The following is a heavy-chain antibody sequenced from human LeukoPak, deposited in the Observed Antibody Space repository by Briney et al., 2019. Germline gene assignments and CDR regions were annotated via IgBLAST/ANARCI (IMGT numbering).Heavy chain of an antibody. J-gene: IGHJ6*02. Sequence: GGSLRLSCAASGFTFSSYGMHWVRKARGKGLEWVAVISYDGSNKYYADSVKGRFTISRDNSKNTLYLQMNSLRAEDTAVYYCAKAYKYSSGRYYSYYYGMDVWGQGTTVTVSS. V-gene: IGHV3-30*18. CDR2: ISYDGSNK. CDR3: AKAYKYSSGRYYSYYYGMDV. CDR1: GFTFSSYG. D-gene: IGHD6-19*01.